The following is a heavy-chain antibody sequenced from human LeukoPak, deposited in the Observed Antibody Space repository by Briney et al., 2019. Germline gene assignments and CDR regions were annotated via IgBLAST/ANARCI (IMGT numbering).Heavy chain of an antibody. J-gene: IGHJ4*02. Sequence: GGSLRLSCAASGFTFSSYGMHWVRQAPGKGLEWVAVISYDGSNKYYADSVKGRFTISRDNSKNTLYLQMNSLRAEDTAVYYCARAPTEEYYFDYWGQGTLVTVSS. CDR3: ARAPTEEYYFDY. CDR1: GFTFSSYG. CDR2: ISYDGSNK. V-gene: IGHV3-30*03.